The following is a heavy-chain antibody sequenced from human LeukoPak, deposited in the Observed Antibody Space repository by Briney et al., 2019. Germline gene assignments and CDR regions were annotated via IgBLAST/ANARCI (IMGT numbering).Heavy chain of an antibody. J-gene: IGHJ5*02. V-gene: IGHV4-59*01. CDR3: ARYIPRVTSNWFDP. CDR2: IYYSGST. D-gene: IGHD4-23*01. Sequence: SETLSLTCTVSGGSISSYYWSWIRQPPGKGLEWIGYIYYSGSTNHNPSLKSRVTISVDTSKNQFSLKLSSVTAADTAVYYCARYIPRVTSNWFDPWGQGTLVTVSS. CDR1: GGSISSYY.